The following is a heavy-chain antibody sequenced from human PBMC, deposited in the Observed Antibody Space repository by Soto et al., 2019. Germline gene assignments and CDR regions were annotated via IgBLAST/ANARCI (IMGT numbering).Heavy chain of an antibody. CDR1: GFTVSSNY. D-gene: IGHD1-26*01. V-gene: IGHV3-66*01. CDR3: ARARRWELSYGMDV. Sequence: GGSLRLSCAASGFTVSSNYMSWVRQAPGKGLEWVSVIYSGGSTYYADSVKGRFTISRDNSKNTLYLQMNSLRAEDTAVYYCARARRWELSYGMDVWGQGTTVTVSS. CDR2: IYSGGST. J-gene: IGHJ6*02.